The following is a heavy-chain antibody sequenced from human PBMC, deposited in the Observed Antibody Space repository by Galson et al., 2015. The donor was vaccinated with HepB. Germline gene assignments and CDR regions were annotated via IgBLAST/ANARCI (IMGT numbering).Heavy chain of an antibody. V-gene: IGHV1-18*01. Sequence: SVKVSCKASGYTFSTYSITWVRQAPGQGLEWMGWISAYNRNTHYAQRFQGRVTMTTDTSTSTAYMELRSLRSDDTAVYYCARGALVVVVRGTLNNWFDPWGQGTLVTVSS. D-gene: IGHD2-15*01. J-gene: IGHJ5*02. CDR1: GYTFSTYS. CDR2: ISAYNRNT. CDR3: ARGALVVVVRGTLNNWFDP.